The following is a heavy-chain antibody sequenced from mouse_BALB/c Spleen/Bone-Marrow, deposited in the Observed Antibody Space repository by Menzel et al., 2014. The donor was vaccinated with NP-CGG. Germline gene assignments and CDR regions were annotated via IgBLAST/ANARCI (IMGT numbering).Heavy chain of an antibody. D-gene: IGHD4-1*01. CDR2: ISSGSTSI. CDR1: GFTFSSFG. CDR3: ARGGNWDDFDV. V-gene: IGHV5-17*02. J-gene: IGHJ1*01. Sequence: EVKLVESGGGLVQTGGSRKLSCAASGFTFSSFGMHWVRQTPERGLEWVAYISSGSTSIFYSDTVRGRFTISRDNPKNTLFLQMTRLTSEDTAMYYCARGGNWDDFDVWGAGTTVTVSS.